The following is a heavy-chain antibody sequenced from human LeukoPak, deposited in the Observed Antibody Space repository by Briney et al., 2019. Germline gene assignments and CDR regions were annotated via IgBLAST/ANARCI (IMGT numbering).Heavy chain of an antibody. CDR3: AKTRPGTTAAVDS. J-gene: IGHJ4*02. Sequence: GGSLRLSCAASGFIFSSFGMHWVRQAPGKGLEWVAYISFAGTNENYADSVRGRFIISRDNSKNTLYLQMNTLSPEDTDVYYCAKTRPGTTAAVDSWGQGTLVTVSS. D-gene: IGHD1-14*01. CDR2: ISFAGTNE. CDR1: GFIFSSFG. V-gene: IGHV3-30*18.